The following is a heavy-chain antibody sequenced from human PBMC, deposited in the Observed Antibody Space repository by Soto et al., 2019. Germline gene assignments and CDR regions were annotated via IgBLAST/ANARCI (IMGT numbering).Heavy chain of an antibody. CDR2: ISAYNGNT. CDR1: GDTFASFG. V-gene: IGHV1-18*01. CDR3: ARDTYDTTGYPLDY. Sequence: GASVKVSCKASGDTFASFGFSWVRQAPGQGLEWLGWISAYNGNTHYAQKVRDRVTLTTDTSTSTAYMELRSLTSDDTAIYYCARDTYDTTGYPLDYWGQGTLVTVSS. J-gene: IGHJ4*02. D-gene: IGHD3-22*01.